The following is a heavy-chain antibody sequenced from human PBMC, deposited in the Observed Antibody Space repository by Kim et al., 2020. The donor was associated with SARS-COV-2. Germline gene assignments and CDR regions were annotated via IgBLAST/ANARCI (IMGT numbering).Heavy chain of an antibody. J-gene: IGHJ4*02. V-gene: IGHV3-30*18. D-gene: IGHD1-26*01. CDR2: ISYDGSNK. CDR1: GFTFSSYG. CDR3: AKDSGSYGTLYFDY. Sequence: GGSLRLSCAASGFTFSSYGMHWVRQAPGKGLEWVAVISYDGSNKYYADSVKGRFTISRDNSKNTLYLQMNSLRAEDTAVYYCAKDSGSYGTLYFDYWGQGTLVTVSS.